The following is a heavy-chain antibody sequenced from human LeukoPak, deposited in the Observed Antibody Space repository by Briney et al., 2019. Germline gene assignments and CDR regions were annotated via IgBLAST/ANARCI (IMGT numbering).Heavy chain of an antibody. CDR1: GYTFTGYY. V-gene: IGHV1-2*06. J-gene: IGHJ5*02. CDR2: INPNTGGT. CDR3: AKVPPSITAAGNWLDP. D-gene: IGHD6-13*01. Sequence: GASVKVSCKASGYTFTGYYIHWVRQAPGQGLEWMGRINPNTGGTNYAQKFQGRVTMTRDTSITTAYMELSRLTSDDTAIYYCAKVPPSITAAGNWLDPWGQGALVPVSS.